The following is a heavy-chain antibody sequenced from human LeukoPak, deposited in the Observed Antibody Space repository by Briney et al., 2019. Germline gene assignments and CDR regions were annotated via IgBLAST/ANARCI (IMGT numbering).Heavy chain of an antibody. V-gene: IGHV1-69*13. Sequence: ASVKVSCKASGGTFSSYAISWVRQAPGQGLEWMGGIIPIFGTANHAQKFQGRVTITADESTSTAYMELSSLRSEDTAVYYCARDGYGSGSYYSYFDYWGQGTLVTVSS. CDR3: ARDGYGSGSYYSYFDY. D-gene: IGHD3-10*01. J-gene: IGHJ4*02. CDR1: GGTFSSYA. CDR2: IIPIFGTA.